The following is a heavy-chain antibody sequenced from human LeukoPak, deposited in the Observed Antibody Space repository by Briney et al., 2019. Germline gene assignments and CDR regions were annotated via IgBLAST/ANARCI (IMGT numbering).Heavy chain of an antibody. V-gene: IGHV4-59*01. J-gene: IGHJ5*02. D-gene: IGHD6-13*01. CDR3: ARRVAVVGSNWFDP. Sequence: PSETLSLTCTVSGGSISGYYWSWIRQPPEKGLEWIGYIYSSGSPNYTPSLKSRVTISVDTSKNQFSLMLKSVTAADTAVYYCARRVAVVGSNWFDPWGQGTLVTVSS. CDR2: IYSSGSP. CDR1: GGSISGYY.